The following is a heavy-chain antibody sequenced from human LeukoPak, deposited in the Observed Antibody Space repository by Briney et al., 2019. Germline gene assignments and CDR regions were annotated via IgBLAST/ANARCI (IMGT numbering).Heavy chain of an antibody. CDR3: ASVAATPFYYFDY. J-gene: IGHJ4*02. D-gene: IGHD2-15*01. V-gene: IGHV4-30-2*01. Sequence: SETPSLTCVVSGGSISSGGYSWRWIRQPPGKRLEWIGYIYHSGSTYYNPSLKSRVTISVDRSKNQFSLKLSSVTAADTVVYYCASVAATPFYYFDYWGQGTLVTVSS. CDR2: IYHSGST. CDR1: GGSISSGGYS.